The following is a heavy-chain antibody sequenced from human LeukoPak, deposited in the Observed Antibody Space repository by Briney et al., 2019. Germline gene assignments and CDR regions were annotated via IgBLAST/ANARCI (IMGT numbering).Heavy chain of an antibody. V-gene: IGHV4-39*07. Sequence: SETLSLTCSVSGVSISSGSNYWGWIRQPPGKTLEWIVSIYSSGSTHYHPSLNSPFIILIDTAKNHFSLNLSSVTAADTAVYYCARSDGYGLVGIWGQGTMVTVSS. D-gene: IGHD3-10*01. J-gene: IGHJ3*02. CDR2: IYSSGST. CDR3: ARSDGYGLVGI. CDR1: GVSISSGSNY.